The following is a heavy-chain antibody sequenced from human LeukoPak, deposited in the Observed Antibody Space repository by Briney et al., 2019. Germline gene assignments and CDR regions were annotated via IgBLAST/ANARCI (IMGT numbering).Heavy chain of an antibody. CDR2: ISSSSSTI. J-gene: IGHJ4*02. Sequence: PGGSLRLSCAASGFTFSSYSMNWVRQAPGKGLEWVSYISSSSSTIYYADSVKGRFTISRDNAKNSLYLQMNSLRAEDTAVYYCAREHNIVWFGELPYLDYWGQGTLVTVSS. CDR3: AREHNIVWFGELPYLDY. CDR1: GFTFSSYS. V-gene: IGHV3-48*01. D-gene: IGHD3-10*01.